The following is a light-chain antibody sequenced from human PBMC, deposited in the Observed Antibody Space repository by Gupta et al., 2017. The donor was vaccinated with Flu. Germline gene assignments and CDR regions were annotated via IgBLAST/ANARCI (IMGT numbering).Light chain of an antibody. V-gene: IGKV1-5*03. CDR2: KAS. CDR1: QSISSW. J-gene: IGKJ4*01. CDR3: QQYNTYPLT. Sequence: DIQLPNSPSTLSASVGDRVTITCRASQSISSWLAWYQQRPGKAPKLLIYKASSLESGVPSRFSGSGSGTEFTLTISSLQPDDFATYYCQQYNTYPLTFGGGTKVEIK.